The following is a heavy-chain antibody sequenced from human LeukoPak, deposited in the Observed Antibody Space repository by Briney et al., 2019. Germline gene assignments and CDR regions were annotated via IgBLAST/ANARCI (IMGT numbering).Heavy chain of an antibody. CDR2: IYHSGST. D-gene: IGHD3-16*02. CDR1: GGSISSYY. Sequence: SETLSLTCTVSGGSISSYYWSWIRQPPGKGLEWIGSIYHSGSTYYNPSLKSRVTISVDTSKNQFSLKLSSVTAADTAVYYCARVAYYDYVWGSYRSNGSYYFDYWGQGTLVTVSS. V-gene: IGHV4-38-2*02. J-gene: IGHJ4*02. CDR3: ARVAYYDYVWGSYRSNGSYYFDY.